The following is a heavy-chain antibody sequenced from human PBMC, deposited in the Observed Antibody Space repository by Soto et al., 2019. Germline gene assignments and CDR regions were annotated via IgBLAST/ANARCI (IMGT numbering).Heavy chain of an antibody. D-gene: IGHD2-2*03. CDR2: IIPIFGTA. V-gene: IGHV1-69*13. CDR3: ARGMDIVVVPAAMAHYYYYGMDV. CDR1: GGTFSSYA. J-gene: IGHJ6*02. Sequence: GASVKVSCKASGGTFSSYAISWVRQAPGQGLEWMGGIIPIFGTANYAQKFQGRVTITADESTSTAYMELSSLRSEDTAVYYCARGMDIVVVPAAMAHYYYYGMDVWGQGTTVTVSS.